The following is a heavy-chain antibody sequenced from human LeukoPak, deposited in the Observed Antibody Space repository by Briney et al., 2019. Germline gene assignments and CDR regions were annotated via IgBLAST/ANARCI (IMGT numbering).Heavy chain of an antibody. V-gene: IGHV3-74*01. J-gene: IGHJ6*02. D-gene: IGHD6-13*01. CDR3: ARDQVAAAGTTYYYYGMDV. CDR2: INSDGNST. Sequence: GGSLRLSCAASGFTFSSYWMHWVRQAPGKGLVWVSRINSDGNSTSYADSVKGRFTISRDNAKNTLFLQMNSLRAEDTAVYYCARDQVAAAGTTYYYYGMDVWGQGTTVTVSS. CDR1: GFTFSSYW.